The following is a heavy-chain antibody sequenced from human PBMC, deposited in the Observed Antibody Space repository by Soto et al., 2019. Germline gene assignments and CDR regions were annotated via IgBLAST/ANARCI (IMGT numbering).Heavy chain of an antibody. Sequence: EVQLLESGGGLVQPGGSLRLSCAASGFTFSSYAMSWVRQAPGKGLEWVSAISGSGGSTYYADSVKGRFTISRDNSKNTRYLQMNSLRAEDTAVYYCAKDRWRVRGVYDYWGQGALVTVSS. CDR3: AKDRWRVRGVYDY. CDR1: GFTFSSYA. V-gene: IGHV3-23*01. J-gene: IGHJ4*02. CDR2: ISGSGGST. D-gene: IGHD3-10*01.